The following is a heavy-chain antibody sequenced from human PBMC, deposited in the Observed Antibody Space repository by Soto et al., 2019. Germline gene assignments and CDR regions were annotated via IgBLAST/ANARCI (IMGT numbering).Heavy chain of an antibody. J-gene: IGHJ4*02. CDR2: IIPILGIA. CDR3: ARGGTYYYDSSGSPSDY. CDR1: GGTFSSYT. V-gene: IGHV1-69*02. D-gene: IGHD3-22*01. Sequence: SVKVSSKASGGTFSSYTISWVRQAPGQGLEWMGRIIPILGIANYAQKFQGRVTITADKSTSTAHMELSSLRSEDTAVYYSARGGTYYYDSSGSPSDYWGQGTLVTVSS.